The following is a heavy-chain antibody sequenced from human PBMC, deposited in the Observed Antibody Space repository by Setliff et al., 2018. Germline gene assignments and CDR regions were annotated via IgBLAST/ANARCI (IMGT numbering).Heavy chain of an antibody. D-gene: IGHD6-13*01. Sequence: SVKVSCKASGYTFTNYGISWVRQAPGQGLEWMGGIIPIFGTANYAQKFQGRVTITADESTSTAYMELSSLISEDTAVYYCARDRAYSSSWFLWFDPWGQGTLVTVSS. CDR1: GYTFTNYG. CDR2: IIPIFGTA. V-gene: IGHV1-69*13. J-gene: IGHJ5*02. CDR3: ARDRAYSSSWFLWFDP.